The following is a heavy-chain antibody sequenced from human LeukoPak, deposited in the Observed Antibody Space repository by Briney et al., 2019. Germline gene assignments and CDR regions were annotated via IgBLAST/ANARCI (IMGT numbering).Heavy chain of an antibody. Sequence: ASVKVSCKASGYTFTSYGISWVRQAPGQGLEWMGWISAYNGNTNYAQKLQGRVTMTTDTSTSTAYMELRSLRSDDTAGYYCAREPIVGARNWFDPWGQGTLVTVSS. CDR2: ISAYNGNT. CDR3: AREPIVGARNWFDP. J-gene: IGHJ5*02. D-gene: IGHD1-26*01. V-gene: IGHV1-18*01. CDR1: GYTFTSYG.